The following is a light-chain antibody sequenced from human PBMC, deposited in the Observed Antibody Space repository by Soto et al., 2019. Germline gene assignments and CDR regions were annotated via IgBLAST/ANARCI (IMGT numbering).Light chain of an antibody. CDR3: QQYSSWPPFT. Sequence: EIVMTQSPATLSVSPGERATLSYRASQSVSSDLAWYQQKPGQAPRLLIYGASTRATGIPARFSGSGSGTEFSLTISSLQSEDFAVYYCQQYSSWPPFTFGRGTKLEMK. CDR2: GAS. CDR1: QSVSSD. J-gene: IGKJ2*01. V-gene: IGKV3-15*01.